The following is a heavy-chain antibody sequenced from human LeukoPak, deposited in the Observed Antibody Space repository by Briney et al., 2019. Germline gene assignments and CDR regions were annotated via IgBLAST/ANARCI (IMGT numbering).Heavy chain of an antibody. CDR2: ISYDGSNK. J-gene: IGHJ3*02. V-gene: IGHV3-30-3*01. CDR3: ARELPQQSGYYYRYDAFDI. CDR1: GFTFSSYA. Sequence: GRSLRLSCAASGFTFSSYAMHWVRQAPGKGLEWVAVISYDGSNKYYADSVKGRFTISRDNSKNTLYLQMNSLRAEDTAVYYCARELPQQSGYYYRYDAFDIWGQGTMVTVSS. D-gene: IGHD3-22*01.